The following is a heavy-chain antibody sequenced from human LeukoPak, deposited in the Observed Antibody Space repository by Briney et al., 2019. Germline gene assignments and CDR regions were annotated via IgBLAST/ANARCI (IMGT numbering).Heavy chain of an antibody. V-gene: IGHV4-38-2*01. CDR2: IYHSGST. CDR1: GYSISSGYY. CDR3: ARQSDYSKKAGWAFDY. D-gene: IGHD4-11*01. J-gene: IGHJ4*02. Sequence: SETLSLTCAVSGYSISSGYYWGWIRQPPGKGLEWIGSIYHSGSTYHNPSLKSRVTISVDTSKNQFSLKLSSVTAADTAVYYCARQSDYSKKAGWAFDYWGQGTLVTVSS.